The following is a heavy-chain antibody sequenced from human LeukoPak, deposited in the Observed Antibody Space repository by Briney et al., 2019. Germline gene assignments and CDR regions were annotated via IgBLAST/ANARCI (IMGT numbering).Heavy chain of an antibody. CDR2: INPNSGGT. V-gene: IGHV1-2*02. D-gene: IGHD2-2*02. J-gene: IGHJ3*02. CDR3: ATFPPYQLLYLLGADAFDI. Sequence: VASVKVSCKASGYTFTGYYMHWVRQAPGQGLEWMGWINPNSGGTNYAQKFQGRVTMTRGTSISTAYMELSRLRSDDTAVYYCATFPPYQLLYLLGADAFDIWGQGTMVTVSS. CDR1: GYTFTGYY.